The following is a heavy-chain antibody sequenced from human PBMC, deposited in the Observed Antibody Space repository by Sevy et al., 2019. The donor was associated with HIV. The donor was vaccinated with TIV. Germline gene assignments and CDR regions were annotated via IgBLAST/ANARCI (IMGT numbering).Heavy chain of an antibody. CDR2: FDPEDGET. J-gene: IGHJ4*02. CDR1: GYTLTELS. CDR3: ATMEYFYDSSAYLSGDY. Sequence: ASVKVSCKVSGYTLTELSMHWVRQAPGKGLEWMGGFDPEDGETIYAQKFQGRVTMTEDTSTFTAYMELSSLRSEDTAVYYCATMEYFYDSSAYLSGDYWGQGTLVTVSS. D-gene: IGHD3-22*01. V-gene: IGHV1-24*01.